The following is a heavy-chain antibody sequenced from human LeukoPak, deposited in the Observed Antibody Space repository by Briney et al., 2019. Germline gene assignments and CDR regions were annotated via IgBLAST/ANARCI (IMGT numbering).Heavy chain of an antibody. V-gene: IGHV3-21*01. CDR3: ARDGGLTGYYRRPRMDYYFDY. D-gene: IGHD3-9*01. CDR1: GFTFSSYS. CDR2: ISSSSSYI. Sequence: RGSLRLSCAASGFTFSSYSMNWVRQAPGKGLEWVSSISSSSSYIYYADSVKGRFTISRDNAKNSLYLQMSSLRAEDTAVYYCARDGGLTGYYRRPRMDYYFDYWGQGTLVTVSS. J-gene: IGHJ4*02.